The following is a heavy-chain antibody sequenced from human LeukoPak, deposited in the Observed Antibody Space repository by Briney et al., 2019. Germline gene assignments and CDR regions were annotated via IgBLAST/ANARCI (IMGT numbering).Heavy chain of an antibody. Sequence: GGSLRLSCATSGFTFSNAWMSWVRQAPGKGLEWVGRIKSKTDGGTTDYAAPVKGRFTISRDDSKNTLYLQMNSLKTEDTALYYCITTTFNGAFDIWGQGTMVTVSS. V-gene: IGHV3-15*01. D-gene: IGHD2/OR15-2a*01. CDR3: ITTTFNGAFDI. J-gene: IGHJ3*02. CDR2: IKSKTDGGTT. CDR1: GFTFSNAW.